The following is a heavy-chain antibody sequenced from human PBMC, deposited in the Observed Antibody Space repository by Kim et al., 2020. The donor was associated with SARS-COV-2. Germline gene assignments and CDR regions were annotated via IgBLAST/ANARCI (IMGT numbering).Heavy chain of an antibody. Sequence: NYADSVKGRFTISRDNAKNTLYLQMNSLRAEDTAVYYCARTYSRSSGQVYWGQGTLVSVSS. D-gene: IGHD6-6*01. J-gene: IGHJ4*02. CDR3: ARTYSRSSGQVY. V-gene: IGHV3-74*01.